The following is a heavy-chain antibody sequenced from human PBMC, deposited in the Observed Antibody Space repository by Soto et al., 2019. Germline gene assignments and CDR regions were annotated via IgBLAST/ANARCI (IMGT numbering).Heavy chain of an antibody. CDR1: GFTFSSYA. Sequence: QVQLVESGGGVVQPGRSLRLSCAASGFTFSSYAMHWVRQAPGKGLEWVAVISYDGSNKYYADSVKGRFPISRDNSKNTLYLQMNSLRAEDTAVYYCARDRNSGSYYYYGMDVWGQGTTVTVSS. D-gene: IGHD1-26*01. CDR3: ARDRNSGSYYYYGMDV. CDR2: ISYDGSNK. V-gene: IGHV3-30-3*01. J-gene: IGHJ6*02.